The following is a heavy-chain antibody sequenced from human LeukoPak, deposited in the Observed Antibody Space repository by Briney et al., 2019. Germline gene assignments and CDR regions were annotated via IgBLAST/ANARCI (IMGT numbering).Heavy chain of an antibody. CDR2: INHSGST. V-gene: IGHV4-34*01. Sequence: SETLSLTCAVSGGSFSGYYWSWIRQPPGKGLEWIGEINHSGSTNYNPSLKSRVTISVDTSKNQFSLKLSSVTAADTAVYYCARYQGQQLVLFDYWGQGTLVTVSS. CDR1: GGSFSGYY. D-gene: IGHD6-13*01. CDR3: ARYQGQQLVLFDY. J-gene: IGHJ4*02.